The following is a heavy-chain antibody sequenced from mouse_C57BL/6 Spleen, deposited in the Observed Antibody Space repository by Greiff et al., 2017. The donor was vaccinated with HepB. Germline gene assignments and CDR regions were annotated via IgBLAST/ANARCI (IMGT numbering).Heavy chain of an antibody. CDR3: ARHDNEEAAVEY. CDR1: GYAFSSSW. Sequence: QVQLQQSGPELVKPGASVKISCKASGYAFSSSWMNWVKQRPGKGLEWIGRIYPGDGDTNYNGKFKGKATLTADKSSSTAYMQLSSLTSEDSAVYICARHDNEEAAVEYWGRGPSGTVSS. V-gene: IGHV1-82*01. CDR2: IYPGDGDT. D-gene: IGHD2-4*01. J-gene: IGHJ4*01.